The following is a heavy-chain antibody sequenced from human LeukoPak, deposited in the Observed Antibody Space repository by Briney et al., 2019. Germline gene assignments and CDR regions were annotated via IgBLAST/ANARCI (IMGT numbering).Heavy chain of an antibody. CDR1: GGSFSGYY. D-gene: IGHD6-19*01. V-gene: IGHV4-34*01. Sequence: SETLSLTCAVYGGSFSGYYWSWIRQPPGKGLEWIGEINHSGSTNYNPSLKSRVTISVDTSKNQFSLKLSSVTAADTAVYYCARGAVAGLSDLDYWGQGTLVTVSS. J-gene: IGHJ4*02. CDR2: INHSGST. CDR3: ARGAVAGLSDLDY.